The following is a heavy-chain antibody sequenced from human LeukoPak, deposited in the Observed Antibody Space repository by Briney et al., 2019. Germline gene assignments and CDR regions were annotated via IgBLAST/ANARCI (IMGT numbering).Heavy chain of an antibody. V-gene: IGHV4-34*01. CDR2: INDRGST. Sequence: SETLSLSCAVSSGSFSGYFWNWIRQSPGKGLEWIGEINDRGSTNCNPSLKSRVTISVDTSKKWFSLRLTSVTAADTAVYYCARDPTTVFNVASYFDDWGQGTLVTVSS. D-gene: IGHD4-11*01. CDR3: ARDPTTVFNVASYFDD. CDR1: SGSFSGYF. J-gene: IGHJ4*02.